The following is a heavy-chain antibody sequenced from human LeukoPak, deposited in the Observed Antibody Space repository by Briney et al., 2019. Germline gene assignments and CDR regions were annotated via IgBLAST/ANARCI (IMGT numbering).Heavy chain of an antibody. CDR2: IYYSGST. D-gene: IGHD3-3*01. CDR3: ARLRFLEWLFVDWFDP. Sequence: SETLSLTCTVSGGSISSGDYYWSWIRQPPGKGLEWFGHIYYSGSTYYNPSLKSRVTISVDTSKNQFSLKLSSVTAADTAVYYCARLRFLEWLFVDWFDPWGQGTLVTVSS. J-gene: IGHJ5*02. CDR1: GGSISSGDYY. V-gene: IGHV4-30-4*08.